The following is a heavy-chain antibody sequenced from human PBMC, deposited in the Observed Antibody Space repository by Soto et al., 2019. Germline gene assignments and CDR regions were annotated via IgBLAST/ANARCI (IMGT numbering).Heavy chain of an antibody. J-gene: IGHJ6*03. CDR1: GFTFSSYA. D-gene: IGHD4-17*01. Sequence: GGSLRLSCAASGFTFSSYAMSWVRQAPGKGLEWVSAISGSGGSTYYADSVKGRFTISRDNSKNTLYLQMNSLRAEDTAVYYCAKAAEDYGDYVEYYYYYYMDVWGKGTTVTVSS. V-gene: IGHV3-23*01. CDR3: AKAAEDYGDYVEYYYYYYMDV. CDR2: ISGSGGST.